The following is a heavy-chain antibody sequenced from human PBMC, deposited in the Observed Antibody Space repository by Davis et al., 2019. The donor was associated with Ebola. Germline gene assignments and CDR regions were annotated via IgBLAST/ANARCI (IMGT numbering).Heavy chain of an antibody. Sequence: SVKVSCKASGGTFSSYAISWVRQAPGQGLEWMGGIIPIFGTANYAQKLQGRVTMTTDTSTSTAYMELRSLRSDDTAVYYCARDGVDYYDSSGYYPWDYWGQGTLVTVSS. D-gene: IGHD3-22*01. CDR2: IIPIFGTA. V-gene: IGHV1-69*05. J-gene: IGHJ4*02. CDR3: ARDGVDYYDSSGYYPWDY. CDR1: GGTFSSYA.